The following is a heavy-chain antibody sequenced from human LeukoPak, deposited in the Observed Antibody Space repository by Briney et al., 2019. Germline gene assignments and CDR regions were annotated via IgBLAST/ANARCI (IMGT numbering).Heavy chain of an antibody. CDR2: IYSGGST. D-gene: IGHD2-15*01. CDR1: GFTFSNAW. Sequence: GGSLRLSCAPSGFTFSNAWMSWVRQAPGKGLEWVSVIYSGGSTFYADSVKGRFTISRDNSKNTLYLQMNSLRAEDTAVYYCASDSYSPEYFQHWGQGTLVTVSS. CDR3: ASDSYSPEYFQH. V-gene: IGHV3-66*01. J-gene: IGHJ1*01.